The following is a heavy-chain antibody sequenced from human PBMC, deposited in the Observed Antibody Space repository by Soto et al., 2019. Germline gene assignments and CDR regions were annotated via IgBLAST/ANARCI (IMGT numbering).Heavy chain of an antibody. CDR1: GGTFSGHA. Sequence: QVQLVQSGAEVRKPRSSVKVSCKSSGGTFSGHALSWVRQAPGLGLEWMGGIIPIFGTSNYAQKFQVRVTMTSDTSTRTADMELTSLRSEDTAVYYCASGLPYVDTGGPWSFDYWGQGSLVTVSS. V-gene: IGHV1-69*06. CDR2: IIPIFGTS. CDR3: ASGLPYVDTGGPWSFDY. D-gene: IGHD2-8*02. J-gene: IGHJ4*02.